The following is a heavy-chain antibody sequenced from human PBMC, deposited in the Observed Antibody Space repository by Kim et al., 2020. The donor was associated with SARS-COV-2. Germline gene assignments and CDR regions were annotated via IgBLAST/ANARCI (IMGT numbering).Heavy chain of an antibody. CDR1: GFTFSSYS. J-gene: IGHJ6*03. Sequence: GGSLRLSCAASGFTFSSYSMNWVRQAPGKGLEWVSSISSSSSYIYYADSVKGRFTISRDNAKNSLYLQMNSLRAEDTAVYYCAREERITIFGVVIPKDYYMDVWGKGTTVTVSS. V-gene: IGHV3-21*01. CDR2: ISSSSSYI. CDR3: AREERITIFGVVIPKDYYMDV. D-gene: IGHD3-3*01.